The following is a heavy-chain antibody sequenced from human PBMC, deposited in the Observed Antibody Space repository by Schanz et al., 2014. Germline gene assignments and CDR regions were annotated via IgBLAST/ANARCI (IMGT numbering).Heavy chain of an antibody. CDR1: GGSISSYY. CDR2: ITYSGAP. J-gene: IGHJ3*01. CDR3: ARDPWVGEKDAFDF. D-gene: IGHD3-10*01. V-gene: IGHV4-59*12. Sequence: QVQLQESGPGLVRPSETLSLTCTVSGGSISSYYWSWIRQSPGKGPEWIGYITYSGAPNHNASLKSRVTISVDPPKTHFALNLRSVTAADTAVYYCARDPWVGEKDAFDFWGQGTMVIVSS.